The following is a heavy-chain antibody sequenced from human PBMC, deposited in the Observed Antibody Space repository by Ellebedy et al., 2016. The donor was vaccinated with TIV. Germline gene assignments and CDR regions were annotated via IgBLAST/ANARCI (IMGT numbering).Heavy chain of an antibody. Sequence: GESLKISXAASGFTFSNYGMHWVRQAPGKGLEWVAVIWHDGSNQYYVDSVKGRFTISRDNSKKMLYLQMNSLRPEDTAVYYCAKGRGLLDAFDFWGQGTMVTVSS. V-gene: IGHV3-30*02. D-gene: IGHD1-26*01. CDR1: GFTFSNYG. J-gene: IGHJ3*01. CDR3: AKGRGLLDAFDF. CDR2: IWHDGSNQ.